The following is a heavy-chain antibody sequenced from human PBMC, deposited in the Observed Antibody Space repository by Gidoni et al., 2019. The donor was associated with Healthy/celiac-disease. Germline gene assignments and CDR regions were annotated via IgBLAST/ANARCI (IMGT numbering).Heavy chain of an antibody. D-gene: IGHD3-3*02. J-gene: IGHJ4*02. CDR1: GFTVSSNY. CDR3: ASRQGRSSFIDY. V-gene: IGHV3-53*01. Sequence: EVQLVESGGGLIQPGGSLRLSCAASGFTVSSNYMSWVRQAPGKGLEWVSVIYSGGSTYHADAVKGRFTISRDNSKNTLYLQMNSLRAEDTAVYYCASRQGRSSFIDYWGQGTLVTVSS. CDR2: IYSGGST.